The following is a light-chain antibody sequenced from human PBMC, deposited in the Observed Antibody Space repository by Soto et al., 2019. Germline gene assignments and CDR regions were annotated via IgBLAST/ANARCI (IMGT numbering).Light chain of an antibody. Sequence: EVVLTQSPGTLSVSPEERATLSCRASQSVSSNLVWYQQKPGQAPRVLIHGATTRATGIPARFSGSGSGTEFTLTISSLQSEDFAVYYCQQYNSWPPITFGQGTRLEIK. J-gene: IGKJ5*01. CDR1: QSVSSN. CDR3: QQYNSWPPIT. V-gene: IGKV3-15*01. CDR2: GAT.